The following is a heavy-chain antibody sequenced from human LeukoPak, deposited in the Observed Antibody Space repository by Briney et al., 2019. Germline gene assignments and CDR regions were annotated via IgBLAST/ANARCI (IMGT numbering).Heavy chain of an antibody. V-gene: IGHV3-48*01. CDR2: ISSSSSTI. CDR1: GFTFSSYS. CDR3: ARDLRVGATSSGDY. Sequence: GGSLRLSCAASGFTFSSYSMNWVRQAPGKGLEWVSYISSSSSTIYYADSVKGRFTISRDNAKNSLYLQMNSLRAEGTAVYYCARDLRVGATSSGDYWGQGTLVTVSS. J-gene: IGHJ4*02. D-gene: IGHD1-26*01.